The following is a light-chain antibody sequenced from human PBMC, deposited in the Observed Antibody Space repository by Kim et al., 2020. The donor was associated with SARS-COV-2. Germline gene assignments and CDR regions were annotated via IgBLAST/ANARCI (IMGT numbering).Light chain of an antibody. CDR2: GNS. J-gene: IGLJ3*02. CDR1: SSNIGAGYD. Sequence: QRVLISCTGSSSNIGAGYDVHWYQQLPGTAPKLLIYGNSNRPSGVPDRFSGSKSGTSASLAITGLQAEDEADYYCQSYDSSLSGWVFGGGTQLTVL. CDR3: QSYDSSLSGWV. V-gene: IGLV1-40*01.